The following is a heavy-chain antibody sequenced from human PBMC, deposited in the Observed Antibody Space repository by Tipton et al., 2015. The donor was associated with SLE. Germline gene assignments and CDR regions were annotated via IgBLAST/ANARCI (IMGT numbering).Heavy chain of an antibody. J-gene: IGHJ4*02. CDR3: ARPAVDY. CDR2: INHSGST. D-gene: IGHD2-2*01. V-gene: IGHV4-34*01. CDR1: GGSFSGYY. Sequence: TLSLTCAVYGGSFSGYYWSWIRQPPGKGLEWIGEINHSGSTNYNPSLKSRVTISVDTSKKQFPLKLSSVTAADTAVYYCARPAVDYWGQGTLVTVSS.